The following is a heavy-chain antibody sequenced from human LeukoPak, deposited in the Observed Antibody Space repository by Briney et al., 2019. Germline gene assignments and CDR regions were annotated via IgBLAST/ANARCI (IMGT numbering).Heavy chain of an antibody. V-gene: IGHV1-2*04. D-gene: IGHD3-10*01. CDR1: GYTFTGYY. CDR2: INPNSGGT. J-gene: IGHJ4*02. Sequence: ASVKVSCKASGYTFTGYYMYWVRQAPGQGLEWMGWINPNSGGTNYAQKFQGWVTMTRDTSISTAYMELSRLRSDDTAVYYCARDGYYGSGSYDHWGQGTLVTVSS. CDR3: ARDGYYGSGSYDH.